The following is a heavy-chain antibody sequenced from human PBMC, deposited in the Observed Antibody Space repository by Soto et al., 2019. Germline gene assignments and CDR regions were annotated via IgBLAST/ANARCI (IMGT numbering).Heavy chain of an antibody. V-gene: IGHV4-59*01. D-gene: IGHD1-26*01. J-gene: IGHJ4*02. CDR2: IYYSGST. CDR1: GGSISSYY. Sequence: SETLSLTCTVSGGSISSYYWSWIRQPPGKGLEWIGYIYYSGSTNYNPSLKSRVTISVDTSKNQFSLKLSSVTAADTAVYYCARRSLPPSGQKRSYYFDYWGQGTLVTVSS. CDR3: ARRSLPPSGQKRSYYFDY.